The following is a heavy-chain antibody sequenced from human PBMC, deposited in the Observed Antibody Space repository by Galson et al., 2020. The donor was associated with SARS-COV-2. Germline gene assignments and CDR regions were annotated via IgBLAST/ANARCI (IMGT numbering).Heavy chain of an antibody. V-gene: IGHV1-18*01. J-gene: IGHJ5*02. CDR1: GYTHTSYG. CDR3: ARDGGWFDP. CDR2: INAYTGDR. Sequence: ASVKVSCQASGYTHTSYGIRWVRQAPGQGLAWMGWINAYTGDRQNAANFQGRVTMTIDTSATTVYMELRSLRSDDTAVYYCARDGGWFDPWGQGTLVTVSS.